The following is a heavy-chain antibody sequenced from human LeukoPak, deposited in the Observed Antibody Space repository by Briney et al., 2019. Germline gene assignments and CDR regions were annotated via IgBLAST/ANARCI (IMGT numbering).Heavy chain of an antibody. Sequence: GGSLRLSCAASGFTFSSYGMSWVRQAPGKGLEWVSAISGSGGSTYYADSVKGRFTISRDNSKNTLYLQMNSLRAEDTAAYYCAKFRGYSYGYFDYWGQGTLVTVSS. CDR3: AKFRGYSYGYFDY. CDR1: GFTFSSYG. V-gene: IGHV3-23*01. D-gene: IGHD5-18*01. J-gene: IGHJ4*02. CDR2: ISGSGGST.